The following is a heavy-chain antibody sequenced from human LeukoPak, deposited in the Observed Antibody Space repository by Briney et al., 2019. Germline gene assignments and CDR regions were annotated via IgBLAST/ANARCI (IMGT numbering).Heavy chain of an antibody. CDR2: IYSGGST. V-gene: IGHV3-53*01. CDR3: ARVDTMVRGVIDYYFDY. Sequence: GGSLRLSCAASGFTVSSNYMSWVRQAPGKGLEWVSVIYSGGSTYYADSVKGRFTISRDNSKNTLYLQMNSLGAEDTAVYYCARVDTMVRGVIDYYFDYWGQGTLVTVSS. J-gene: IGHJ4*02. CDR1: GFTVSSNY. D-gene: IGHD3-10*01.